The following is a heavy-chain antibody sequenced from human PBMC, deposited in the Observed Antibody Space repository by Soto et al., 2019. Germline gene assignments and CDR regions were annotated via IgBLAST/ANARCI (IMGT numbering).Heavy chain of an antibody. Sequence: EVQLVESRGGLVQPGGTLRLACAAAGFTFSAHYMDWVRQAPGKGLEWVGRTRNKANSYTTEYAASVKGRFTISRDDSKNSLYLHMNSLKTEDTAVYYCARGTGTSWPSDAFDICGQGTMVTVSS. V-gene: IGHV3-72*01. J-gene: IGHJ3*02. D-gene: IGHD2-2*01. CDR1: GFTFSAHY. CDR3: ARGTGTSWPSDAFDI. CDR2: TRNKANSYTT.